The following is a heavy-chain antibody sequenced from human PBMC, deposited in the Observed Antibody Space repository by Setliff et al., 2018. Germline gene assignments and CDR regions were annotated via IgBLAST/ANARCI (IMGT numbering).Heavy chain of an antibody. D-gene: IGHD3-22*01. Sequence: GASVKVSCKASGYTFTDYAMHWVRQAPGQRLEWMGWINPGNGNTKYSQKFQGRVTITRDTSASTAYMELSSLRSEDTAVYYCARDKGYDSSGYYLYYYYYMDVWGKGTTVTVSS. CDR2: INPGNGNT. J-gene: IGHJ6*03. CDR1: GYTFTDYA. V-gene: IGHV1-3*01. CDR3: ARDKGYDSSGYYLYYYYYMDV.